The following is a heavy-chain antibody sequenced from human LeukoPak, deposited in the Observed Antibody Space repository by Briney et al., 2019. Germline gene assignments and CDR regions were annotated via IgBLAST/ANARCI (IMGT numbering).Heavy chain of an antibody. CDR1: GFTFSSYS. Sequence: PGGSLRLSCAASGFTFSSYSMNWVRQAPGKGLEWVSSSSSSSSYIYYADSVKGRFTISRDNAKNSLYLQMNSLRVEDTAVYYCVRADPKKTAMVDYWGQGTLVAVSS. D-gene: IGHD5-18*01. CDR3: VRADPKKTAMVDY. V-gene: IGHV3-21*01. CDR2: SSSSSSYI. J-gene: IGHJ4*02.